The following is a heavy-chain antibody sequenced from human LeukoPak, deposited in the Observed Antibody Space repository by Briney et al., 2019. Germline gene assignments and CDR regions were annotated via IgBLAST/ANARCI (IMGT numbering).Heavy chain of an antibody. CDR2: ISGSGGST. Sequence: PGGSLRLSCAASGFTFSDYAMSWVRQAPGKGLEWVSGISGSGGSTYYADSVKGRFTISRDNSKNTLYLQMDSLRADDMAVYYCARQGVAAAGRAYFDYWGQGTLVTVSS. CDR3: ARQGVAAAGRAYFDY. CDR1: GFTFSDYA. J-gene: IGHJ4*02. V-gene: IGHV3-23*01. D-gene: IGHD6-13*01.